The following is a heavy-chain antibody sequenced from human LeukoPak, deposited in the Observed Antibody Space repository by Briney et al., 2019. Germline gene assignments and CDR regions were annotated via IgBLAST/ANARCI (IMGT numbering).Heavy chain of an antibody. CDR1: GFTFSSYS. J-gene: IGHJ4*02. D-gene: IGHD3-22*01. V-gene: IGHV3-74*01. CDR3: AMIKEG. Sequence: PGGSLRLSCAASGFTFSSYSMNWVRQAPGKGLVWVSRINSDGRTTTYADSVKGRFTISRDNAKNTLYLQMNSLRAEDTAVYYCAMIKEGWGQGTLVTVSP. CDR2: INSDGRTT.